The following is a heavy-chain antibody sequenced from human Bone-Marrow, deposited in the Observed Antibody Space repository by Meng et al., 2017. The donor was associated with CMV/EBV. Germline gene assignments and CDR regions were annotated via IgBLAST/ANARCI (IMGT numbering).Heavy chain of an antibody. D-gene: IGHD6-13*01. V-gene: IGHV3-11*01. J-gene: IGHJ4*02. Sequence: GESLKISCAASGFTFSDYYMSWIRQAPGKGLEWVSYISSSGSTIYYADAVKGRFTISRDNAKNSLYLQMNSLRAEDTAVYYCASGPLSSSRSYFGYWGQGPLVTFYS. CDR1: GFTFSDYY. CDR2: ISSSGSTI. CDR3: ASGPLSSSRSYFGY.